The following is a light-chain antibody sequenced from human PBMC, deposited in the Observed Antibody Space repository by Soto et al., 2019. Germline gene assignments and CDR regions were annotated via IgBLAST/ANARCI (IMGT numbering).Light chain of an antibody. Sequence: QSALTQPASVSGSPGQSITISCTGISNDVGTYNLVSCYQHHPGKAPKLIIYEASKRPSGVPNRFSGSKSGNTASLTISGLHAEDEDDYYCCSYGRSVVFGGGTKVTVL. CDR3: CSYGRSVV. CDR1: SNDVGTYNL. J-gene: IGLJ2*01. V-gene: IGLV2-23*01. CDR2: EAS.